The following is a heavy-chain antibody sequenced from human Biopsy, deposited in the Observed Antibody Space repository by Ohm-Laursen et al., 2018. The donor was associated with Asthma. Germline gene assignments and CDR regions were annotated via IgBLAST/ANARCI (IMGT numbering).Heavy chain of an antibody. CDR2: ISYTGSA. Sequence: SDTLSLTCTVYGGYLTGHYWGWIRQPPGKGLEWMGSISYTGSAYHNPSLKSRVTISVDTSKNHFSLKLSSVTAADTAVYYCARHWDWGSFFDYWGQGTPVTVAS. CDR1: GGYLTGHY. CDR3: ARHWDWGSFFDY. V-gene: IGHV4-39*01. J-gene: IGHJ4*02. D-gene: IGHD7-27*01.